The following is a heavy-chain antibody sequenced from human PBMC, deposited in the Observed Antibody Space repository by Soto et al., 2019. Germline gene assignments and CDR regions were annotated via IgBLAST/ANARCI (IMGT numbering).Heavy chain of an antibody. Sequence: QVQLVESGGGVVQPGRSLRLSCAASGFTFSSYGMHWVRQAPGKGLEWVAVIWYDGSNKYYADSVKGRFTISRDNSKNTLYLQMNSLRAEDTAVYYCARVTGATAPPVDYWGQGTLVTVSS. J-gene: IGHJ4*02. CDR3: ARVTGATAPPVDY. CDR2: IWYDGSNK. V-gene: IGHV3-33*01. CDR1: GFTFSSYG. D-gene: IGHD1-20*01.